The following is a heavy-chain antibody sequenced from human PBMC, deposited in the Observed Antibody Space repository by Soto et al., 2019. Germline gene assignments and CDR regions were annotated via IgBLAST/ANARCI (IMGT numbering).Heavy chain of an antibody. J-gene: IGHJ4*01. V-gene: IGHV3-74*01. CDR1: GFTFSSSW. CDR2: INGDGRST. Sequence: GGSLRLSCAASGFTFSSSWMHWVRQAPGKGLVWVSRINGDGRSTIYADSVKGRFTISRDNAKNTLYLQATSLRAEDTAVYYCARGLSYYLDYWG. D-gene: IGHD3-16*02. CDR3: ARGLSYYLDY.